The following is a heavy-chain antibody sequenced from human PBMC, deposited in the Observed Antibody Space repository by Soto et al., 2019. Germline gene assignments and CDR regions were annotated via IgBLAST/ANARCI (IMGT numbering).Heavy chain of an antibody. CDR1: GDSISSYY. CDR3: ALRSMAVVPEY. J-gene: IGHJ4*02. CDR2: LYYGRSA. D-gene: IGHD3-22*01. Sequence: QVQLQESGPGLVKPSETLSLTCAVSGDSISSYYCMWIRQPPGKGLESIGYLYYGRSANYNPSLRSPVTLSVDTSTNQCSLTLSSMTAAATAVYYCALRSMAVVPEYWGQGTLVTVSS. V-gene: IGHV4-59*01.